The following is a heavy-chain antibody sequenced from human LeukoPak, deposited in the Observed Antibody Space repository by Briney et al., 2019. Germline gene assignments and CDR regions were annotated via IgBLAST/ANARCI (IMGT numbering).Heavy chain of an antibody. CDR1: GFTFTSYG. CDR2: INTYNGDT. J-gene: IGHJ4*02. Sequence: ASVKVSCKASGFTFTSYGISWVRQAPGQGLEWMGWINTYNGDTDYAQKLQGRVTMTTDTSTTTAYMELRSLRSDDTAIYYCARTASYFDYWGQGTLVTVSS. CDR3: ARTASYFDY. V-gene: IGHV1-18*01.